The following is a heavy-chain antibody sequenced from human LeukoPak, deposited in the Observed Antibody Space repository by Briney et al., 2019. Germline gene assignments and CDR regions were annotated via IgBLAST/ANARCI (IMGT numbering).Heavy chain of an antibody. Sequence: PSETLSLTCIVSGGSISSISSNNYHWGWIRQPPGKGLEWIGSIYYSGSTYYNPSLKSRVTISVDTSKNQFSLNLSSVTAADTAVYYCARVIWSGSNLPYYFDYWGQGTPVTVSS. V-gene: IGHV4-39*07. D-gene: IGHD3-3*01. CDR2: IYYSGST. J-gene: IGHJ4*02. CDR1: GGSISSISSNNYH. CDR3: ARVIWSGSNLPYYFDY.